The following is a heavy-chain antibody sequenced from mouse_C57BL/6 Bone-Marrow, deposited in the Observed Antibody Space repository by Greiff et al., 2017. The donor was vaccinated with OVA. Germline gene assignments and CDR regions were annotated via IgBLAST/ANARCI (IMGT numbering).Heavy chain of an antibody. V-gene: IGHV1-5*01. Sequence: EVQLQQSGTVLARPGASVKMSCKTSGYTFTSYWMHWVKQRPGQGLEWIGAIYPGNSDTSYNQKFKGKAKLTAVTSASTAYMELSSLTNEDSAVYYGTPITTVVAPRFAYWGQGTLVTVSA. D-gene: IGHD1-1*01. CDR3: TPITTVVAPRFAY. J-gene: IGHJ3*01. CDR1: GYTFTSYW. CDR2: IYPGNSDT.